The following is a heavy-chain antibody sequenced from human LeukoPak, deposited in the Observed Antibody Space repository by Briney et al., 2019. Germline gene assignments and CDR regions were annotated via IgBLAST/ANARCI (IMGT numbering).Heavy chain of an antibody. CDR1: GYTFTGYY. D-gene: IGHD6-13*01. Sequence: ASVKVSCKASGYTFTGYYMHWVRQAPGQGLEWMGWTNPNSGGTNYAQKFQGRVTMTRDTSISTAYMELSRLRSDDTAVYYCASRYSSSWTHYYYYYYMDVWGKGTTVTVSS. CDR3: ASRYSSSWTHYYYYYYMDV. J-gene: IGHJ6*03. V-gene: IGHV1-2*02. CDR2: TNPNSGGT.